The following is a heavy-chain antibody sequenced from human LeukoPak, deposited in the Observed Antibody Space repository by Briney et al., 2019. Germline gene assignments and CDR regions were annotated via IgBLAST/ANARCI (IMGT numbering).Heavy chain of an antibody. Sequence: PGGSLRLSCAASGFTFSSYSMNWVRQAPGKGLEWVSYISSSSSTIYYADSVRGRFTISRDNAKNSLYLQMNSLRAEDTAVYYCARDFGELDYWGQGTLVTVSS. D-gene: IGHD3-10*01. V-gene: IGHV3-48*01. J-gene: IGHJ4*02. CDR3: ARDFGELDY. CDR2: ISSSSSTI. CDR1: GFTFSSYS.